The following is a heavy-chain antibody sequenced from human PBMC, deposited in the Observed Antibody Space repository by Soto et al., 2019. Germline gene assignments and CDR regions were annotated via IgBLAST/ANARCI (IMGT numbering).Heavy chain of an antibody. CDR3: ARTLYSYGPRFDY. CDR2: IYHSGST. CDR1: GGSISSGGYS. V-gene: IGHV4-30-2*02. J-gene: IGHJ4*02. Sequence: LSLTCAVSGGSISSGGYSWSWIRQPPGKGLEWIGYIYHSGSTYYNPSLKSRVTISVDTSKNQFSLKLSSVTAADTAVYYCARTLYSYGPRFDYRGQGTLVTVSS. D-gene: IGHD5-18*01.